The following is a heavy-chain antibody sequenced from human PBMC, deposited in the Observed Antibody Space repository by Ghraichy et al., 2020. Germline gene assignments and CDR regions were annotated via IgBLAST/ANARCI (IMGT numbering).Heavy chain of an antibody. CDR3: ARDRRVRGVIIRFDY. Sequence: GESLNISCAASGFTFSSYAMHWVRQAPGKGLEWVAVISYDGSNKYYADSVKGRFTISRDNSKNTLYLQMNSLRAEDTAVYYCARDRRVRGVIIRFDYWGQGTLVTVSS. V-gene: IGHV3-30-3*01. CDR1: GFTFSSYA. J-gene: IGHJ4*02. D-gene: IGHD3-10*01. CDR2: ISYDGSNK.